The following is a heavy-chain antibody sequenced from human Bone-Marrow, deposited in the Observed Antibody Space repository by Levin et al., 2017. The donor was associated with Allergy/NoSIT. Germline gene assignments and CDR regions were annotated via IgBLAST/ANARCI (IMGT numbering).Heavy chain of an antibody. CDR2: ISWNSDSI. D-gene: IGHD3-3*01. Sequence: SLKISCAASGFTFDDYAMHWVRQAPGKGLEWVAGISWNSDSIAYGGSVKGRFTISRDNAKNSLYLQMNSLRVEDTALYYCAKDKGPIFGVLYFDYWGQGTLATVSS. CDR1: GFTFDDYA. V-gene: IGHV3-9*01. CDR3: AKDKGPIFGVLYFDY. J-gene: IGHJ4*02.